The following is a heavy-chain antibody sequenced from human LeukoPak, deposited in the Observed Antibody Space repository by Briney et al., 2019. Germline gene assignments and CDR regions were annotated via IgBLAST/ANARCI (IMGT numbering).Heavy chain of an antibody. Sequence: SETLSLTCTVSGGSISRYYWSWIRQSPGKALEWIGYIYNSGSTNYNPSLKSRVTISVDTSKNQFSLKLSSVTAADTAVYYCARGGYSWKGAYMDVWGKGTTVTVSS. CDR2: IYNSGST. CDR1: GGSISRYY. D-gene: IGHD1-20*01. V-gene: IGHV4-59*12. J-gene: IGHJ6*03. CDR3: ARGGYSWKGAYMDV.